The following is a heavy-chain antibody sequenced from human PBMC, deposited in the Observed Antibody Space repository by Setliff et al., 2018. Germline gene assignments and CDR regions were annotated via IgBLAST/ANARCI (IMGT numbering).Heavy chain of an antibody. J-gene: IGHJ4*02. Sequence: PSETLSLTCTVSGGSISSSSHYWGWIRQPPGKGLEWIGSIYYTGSTYYNPSPKSRVTMSVDTSKRQFSLKLGSATAADTAVYYCARDMGQPYYFESWGLGTPVTVSS. CDR1: GGSISSSSHY. CDR2: IYYTGST. CDR3: ARDMGQPYYFES. V-gene: IGHV4-39*07. D-gene: IGHD1-1*01.